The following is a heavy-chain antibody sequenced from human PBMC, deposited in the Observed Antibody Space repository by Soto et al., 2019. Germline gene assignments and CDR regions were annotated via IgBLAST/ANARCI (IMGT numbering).Heavy chain of an antibody. CDR3: ARVIWSGHLTSDL. CDR2: ISSSSSTI. J-gene: IGHJ5*02. CDR1: GFTFSSNS. Sequence: EVQVVESGGGLVQPGGSLRLSCAASGFTFSSNSMNWVRQAPGKGLEWMSYISSSSSTIYADSVKGRFTISRDNAKNSLYLQMNSLRDADTAVYYCARVIWSGHLTSDLWGQGTLVTVSS. V-gene: IGHV3-48*02. D-gene: IGHD3-3*01.